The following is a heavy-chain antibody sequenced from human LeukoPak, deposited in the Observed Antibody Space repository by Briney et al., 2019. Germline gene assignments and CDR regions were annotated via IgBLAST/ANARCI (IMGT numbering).Heavy chain of an antibody. CDR1: GFTVSSNY. D-gene: IGHD2-15*01. V-gene: IGHV3-66*01. J-gene: IGHJ4*02. CDR2: LYSGGNT. Sequence: GGSLRLSCAASGFTVSSNYMSWVRQAPGKGLEWVSVLYSGGNTYYADSVKGRFTISRDNSKNTLYLQMDSLRAEDTAVYYCARAGYCSGGSCYGSDYWGQGTPVSVSS. CDR3: ARAGYCSGGSCYGSDY.